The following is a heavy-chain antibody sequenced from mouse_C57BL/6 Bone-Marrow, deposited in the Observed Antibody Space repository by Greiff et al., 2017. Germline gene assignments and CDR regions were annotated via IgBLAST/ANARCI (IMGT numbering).Heavy chain of an antibody. CDR1: GYTFTSYW. CDR2: LNPSSGYT. D-gene: IGHD1-1*01. J-gene: IGHJ3*01. CDR3: ARPQTTVVAPGVAY. Sequence: QVQLKESGAELAKPGASVKLSCKASGYTFTSYWMPWVKQRPGQGLEWIGYLNPSSGYTKYNQKFKDKATLTADKSSSTAYMQLSSLTYEDSAVYYCARPQTTVVAPGVAYWGQGTLVTVSA. V-gene: IGHV1-7*01.